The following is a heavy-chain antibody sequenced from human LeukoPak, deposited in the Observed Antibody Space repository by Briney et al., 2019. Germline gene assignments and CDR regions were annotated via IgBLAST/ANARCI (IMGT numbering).Heavy chain of an antibody. CDR1: GGSISSSSYY. J-gene: IGHJ4*02. Sequence: ETLSLTCTVSGGSISSSSYYWGWIRQPPGKGLEWVANIKEDGSKKNYVDSVKGRFTISRDNAENSVYLQMNSLRVEDTAVYYCAKDIVGGGDDYWGQGTLVTVSS. D-gene: IGHD2-21*02. CDR2: IKEDGSKK. V-gene: IGHV3-7*01. CDR3: AKDIVGGGDDY.